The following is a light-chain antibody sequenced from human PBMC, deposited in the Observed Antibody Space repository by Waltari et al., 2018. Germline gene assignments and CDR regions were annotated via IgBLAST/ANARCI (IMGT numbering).Light chain of an antibody. CDR1: SSDVGGYNY. Sequence: CTGTSSDVGGYNYVSWYQQHPGKAPKLMIYDVSKRPSGVSNRFSGSKSGNTASLTISGLQAEDEADYYCSSYTSSSPWVFGGGTKLTVL. J-gene: IGLJ3*02. V-gene: IGLV2-14*04. CDR2: DVS. CDR3: SSYTSSSPWV.